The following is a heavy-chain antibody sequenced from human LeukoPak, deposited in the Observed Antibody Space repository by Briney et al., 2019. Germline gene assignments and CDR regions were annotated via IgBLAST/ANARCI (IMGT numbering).Heavy chain of an antibody. D-gene: IGHD6-19*01. CDR2: IRYDGNIQ. J-gene: IGHJ4*02. CDR3: ATIAMAGPFDY. V-gene: IGHV3-30*02. CDR1: GFPFGSYA. Sequence: GGSLRLSCAVAGFPFGSYAMHWVRQAPGKGLEWVAFIRYDGNIQYYADSVKGRFTISRDNSKDTLYLQMRSLRAEVTAVYYCATIAMAGPFDYGGQGTLVTVSS.